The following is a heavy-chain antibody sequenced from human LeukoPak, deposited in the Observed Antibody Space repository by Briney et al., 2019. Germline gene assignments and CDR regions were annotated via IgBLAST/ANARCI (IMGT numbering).Heavy chain of an antibody. CDR3: ARTGRLPYYYYGMDV. Sequence: SQTLSLTCAISGDSVSSNSPAWNWIRQSPSRGLEWLANPYYRSKWYKDYAVSVKSRITINPDTSKNQFSLQLNSVTPEDTAVYYCARTGRLPYYYYGMDVWGQGTTVTVSS. J-gene: IGHJ6*02. CDR2: PYYRSKWYK. D-gene: IGHD1-14*01. V-gene: IGHV6-1*01. CDR1: GDSVSSNSPA.